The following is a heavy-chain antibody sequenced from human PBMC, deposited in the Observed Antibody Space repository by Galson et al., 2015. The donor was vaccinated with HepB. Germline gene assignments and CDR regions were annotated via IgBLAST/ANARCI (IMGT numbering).Heavy chain of an antibody. V-gene: IGHV4-39*07. D-gene: IGHD3-10*01. CDR2: VYYSGST. J-gene: IGHJ3*02. CDR3: ALTYYYPGRPPLAPLISSLDI. CDR1: GGSISTDTYY. Sequence: TLSLTCTVSGGSISTDTYYWGWIRQSPGKGLEWIGHVYYSGSTYYNPSLKSRVTILVDMSKNQFSLKLGSVTAADTAVYYCALTYYYPGRPPLAPLISSLDIWSQGTMVIVSS.